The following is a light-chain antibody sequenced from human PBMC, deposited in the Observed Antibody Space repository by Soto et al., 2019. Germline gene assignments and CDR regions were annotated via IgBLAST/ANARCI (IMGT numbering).Light chain of an antibody. J-gene: IGKJ1*01. V-gene: IGKV1-5*03. Sequence: DIQVTQSPSTLSASVGDRVTITCRASQSISNWLAWYQQKPGKAPKLLIYKASSLESGVPSRFSGSGSGTEFTLTISSLQPDDFATYYCQQYDSYWTFGQGTRWIS. CDR3: QQYDSYWT. CDR1: QSISNW. CDR2: KAS.